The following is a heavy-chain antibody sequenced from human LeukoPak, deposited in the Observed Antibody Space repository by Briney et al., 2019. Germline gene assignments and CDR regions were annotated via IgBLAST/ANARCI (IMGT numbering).Heavy chain of an antibody. V-gene: IGHV3-23*01. CDR2: ISGTGFTT. CDR3: ARGGGIAVLGWLDP. CDR1: GFTFNSYA. J-gene: IGHJ5*02. Sequence: GGSLRLSCAASGFTFNSYAMNWVRQAPGMGLEWVSTISGTGFTTYYAESLKGRFTISRDNSRDTLYLQMNSLRAEDTAVYYCARGGGIAVLGWLDPWGQGTLVTVSS. D-gene: IGHD6-19*01.